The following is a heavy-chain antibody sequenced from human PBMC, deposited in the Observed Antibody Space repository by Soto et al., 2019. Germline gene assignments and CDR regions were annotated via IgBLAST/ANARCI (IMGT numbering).Heavy chain of an antibody. J-gene: IGHJ4*02. CDR3: ARGFYDSEGYSNPFDN. Sequence: ASVKVSCKASGYTFTSYYMHWVRQAPGQGLEWMGIINPSGGSTSYAQKFQGRVTVSIDTSKSQVSLRLSSVTAADTAVYYCARGFYDSEGYSNPFDNWGQGTLVTVSS. CDR2: INPSGGST. D-gene: IGHD3-22*01. V-gene: IGHV1-46*01. CDR1: GYTFTSYY.